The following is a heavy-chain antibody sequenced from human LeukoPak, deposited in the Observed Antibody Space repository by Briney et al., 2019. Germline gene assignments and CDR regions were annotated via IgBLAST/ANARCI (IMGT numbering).Heavy chain of an antibody. Sequence: GGSLRLSCAASGFIFSNYGMSWVRQAPGKGLEWVSTISGSGGSTYYADSVKGRFTISRDNSKNTLYLQMNSLRAEDTAVYYCAKLRYDSSGYDAFDIWGQGAMVTVSS. CDR2: ISGSGGST. CDR3: AKLRYDSSGYDAFDI. V-gene: IGHV3-23*01. J-gene: IGHJ3*02. D-gene: IGHD3-22*01. CDR1: GFIFSNYG.